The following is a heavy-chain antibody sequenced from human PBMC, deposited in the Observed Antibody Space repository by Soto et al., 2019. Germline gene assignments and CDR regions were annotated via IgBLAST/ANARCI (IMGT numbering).Heavy chain of an antibody. Sequence: PSETLSLTCTVPGGSVSSCSYYWSWIRQPPGKGLEWIGYIYYSGSTNYNPSLKSRVTISVDTSKNQFSLKLSSVTAADTAVYYCARVPDRWGQGSLVTVSS. CDR2: IYYSGST. V-gene: IGHV4-61*01. J-gene: IGHJ5*02. CDR3: ARVPDR. CDR1: GGSVSSCSYY. D-gene: IGHD2-2*01.